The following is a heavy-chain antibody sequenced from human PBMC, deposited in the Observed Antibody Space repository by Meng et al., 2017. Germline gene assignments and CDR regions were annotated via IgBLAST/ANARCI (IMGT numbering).Heavy chain of an antibody. J-gene: IGHJ4*02. D-gene: IGHD7-27*01. Sequence: VQLPDPAPGLVKPSGTLSLTCAVSGGSISSSNWWSWVRQPPGKGLEWIGEIYHSGSTNYNPSLKSRVTISVDKSKNQFSLKLSSVTAADTAVYYCARIGDWGSTRYFDYWGQGTLVTVSS. CDR2: IYHSGST. V-gene: IGHV4-4*02. CDR3: ARIGDWGSTRYFDY. CDR1: GGSISSSNW.